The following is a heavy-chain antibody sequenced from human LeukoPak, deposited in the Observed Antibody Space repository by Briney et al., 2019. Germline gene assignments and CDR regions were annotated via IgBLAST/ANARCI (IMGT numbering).Heavy chain of an antibody. V-gene: IGHV3-30*02. D-gene: IGHD4-17*01. CDR1: GLTFSNYG. Sequence: GGSLRLSCAASGLTFSNYGMHWVRQVPGKGLEWVAFIRYDGRNKYYADSVKGRFTISRDNSKNTLYLQMNSLNSLRAEDTAVYYCAKANDYGDYGGFDSWGQGTLVTVSS. CDR3: AKANDYGDYGGFDS. J-gene: IGHJ4*02. CDR2: IRYDGRNK.